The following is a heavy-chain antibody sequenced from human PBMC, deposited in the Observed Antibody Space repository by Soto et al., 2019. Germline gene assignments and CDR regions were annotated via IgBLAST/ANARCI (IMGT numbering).Heavy chain of an antibody. CDR2: ISFDGSET. CDR1: GFTFRSYS. CDR3: ATPRGATGNLFDY. V-gene: IGHV3-30-3*01. J-gene: IGHJ4*02. Sequence: VQLVVSGGGVVLPGRSLRLSCEASGFTFRSYSMHWVRQAPGKGLEWVAVISFDGSETFYRDSVRGRFTVSRDNPKNTLYLQMDRVTAEDTAIYYCATPRGATGNLFDYWGQGT. D-gene: IGHD1-26*01.